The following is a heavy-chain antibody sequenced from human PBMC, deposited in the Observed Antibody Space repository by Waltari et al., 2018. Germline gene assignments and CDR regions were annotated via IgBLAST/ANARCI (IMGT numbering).Heavy chain of an antibody. CDR1: GFTFSQYT. V-gene: IGHV3-30-3*01. CDR2: SSHDGANK. J-gene: IGHJ4*02. D-gene: IGHD6-19*01. CDR3: ARDLGSGWYYFDS. Sequence: QVQLVESGGGVVRPGGSLRLSCTDSGFTFSQYTMRWVRQAPGKGLEGVAISSHDGANKYYAGSVVGRFTISRDNSKNTVYLQMNSLRVEDTAVYYCARDLGSGWYYFDSWGQGTLVTVSS.